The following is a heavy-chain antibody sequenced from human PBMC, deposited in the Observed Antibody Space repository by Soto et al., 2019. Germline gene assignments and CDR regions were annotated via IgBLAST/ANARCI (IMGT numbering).Heavy chain of an antibody. CDR2: IYYSGST. D-gene: IGHD3-10*01. Sequence: QLQLQESGPGLVKPSETLSRTCNVSGGSISSSSYYWGWIRQPPGKGLEWIGSIYYSGSTYYNPSLKSRVTISVDTSKNQFSLKLSSVTAADTAVYYCARSLITMVPDADWGQGTLVPFSA. CDR1: GGSISSSSYY. V-gene: IGHV4-39*01. J-gene: IGHJ4*02. CDR3: ARSLITMVPDAD.